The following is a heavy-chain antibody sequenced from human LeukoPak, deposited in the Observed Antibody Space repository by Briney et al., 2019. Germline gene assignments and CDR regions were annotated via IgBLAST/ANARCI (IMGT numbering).Heavy chain of an antibody. V-gene: IGHV3-30*04. CDR1: GFTFSSYA. CDR2: ISYDGTNK. D-gene: IGHD3-9*01. Sequence: PGGSLRLSCAASGFTFSSYAMHWVRQAPGKGLEWVAVISYDGTNKYYADSVKGRFTISRDNSKNTLYLQMNSLRAEDTAVYYCARENVHYDILTGYYLAWFDPWGQGTLVTVSS. CDR3: ARENVHYDILTGYYLAWFDP. J-gene: IGHJ5*02.